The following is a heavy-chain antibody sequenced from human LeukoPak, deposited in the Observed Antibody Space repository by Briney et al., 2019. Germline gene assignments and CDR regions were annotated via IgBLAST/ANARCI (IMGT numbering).Heavy chain of an antibody. CDR3: AREGGGFDY. CDR1: GFTFSRYW. J-gene: IGHJ4*02. D-gene: IGHD3-10*01. CDR2: TNSDGSIT. V-gene: IGHV3-74*01. Sequence: GGSLRLSCAASGFTFSRYWMHWARRAPGKGLVWVSRTNSDGSITTDADSVKGRFTISRDNAKNTLYLQMNSLRAEDTAVYYCAREGGGFDYWGQGILVTV.